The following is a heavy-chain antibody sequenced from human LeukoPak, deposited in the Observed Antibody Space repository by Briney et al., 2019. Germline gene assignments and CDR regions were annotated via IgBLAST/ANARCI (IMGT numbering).Heavy chain of an antibody. Sequence: SQTLSLTCTVSDYSLSSGTYYWNWIRLYPGKGLEWIGCIHYTGSIYYNPSLKSRVTISVDTSKNQFSLNVNSVTAADTAVYYCARGVDRTKIYSWVQGTLVTVSS. D-gene: IGHD5-12*01. CDR2: IHYTGSI. CDR3: ARGVDRTKIYS. V-gene: IGHV4-31*03. CDR1: DYSLSSGTYY. J-gene: IGHJ4*02.